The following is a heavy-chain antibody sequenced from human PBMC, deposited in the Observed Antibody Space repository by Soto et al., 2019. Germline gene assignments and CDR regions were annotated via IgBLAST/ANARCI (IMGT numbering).Heavy chain of an antibody. V-gene: IGHV4-31*03. CDR2: IYYSGST. CDR1: GGSISSGGYC. CDR3: ARYYYDSSGYLPHPFDY. Sequence: SETLSLTCTVSGGSISSGGYCWSWIRQHPGKGLEWIGYIYYSGSTHYNPSLKSRVTISVDTSKNQFSLKLSSVTAADTAVYYCARYYYDSSGYLPHPFDYWGQGTLVTVSS. D-gene: IGHD3-22*01. J-gene: IGHJ4*02.